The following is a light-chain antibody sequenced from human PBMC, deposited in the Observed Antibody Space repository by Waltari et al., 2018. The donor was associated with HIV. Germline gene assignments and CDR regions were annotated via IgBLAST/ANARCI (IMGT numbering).Light chain of an antibody. CDR1: SSNIGSHS. J-gene: IGLJ2*01. Sequence: SVLTQPPSASGTPGQKVTISCSGRSSNIGSHSVFWYQHLPGAAPKLLIYTDTQRPSGVPDRFSGSKSGTSASLAISGLRSEDEAVYSCATWDDSLNGVLFGGGTNLNVL. CDR2: TDT. V-gene: IGLV1-47*01. CDR3: ATWDDSLNGVL.